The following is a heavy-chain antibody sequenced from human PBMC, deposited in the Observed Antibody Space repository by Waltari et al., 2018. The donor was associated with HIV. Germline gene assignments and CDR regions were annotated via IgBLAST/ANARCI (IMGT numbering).Heavy chain of an antibody. CDR1: VFTFSNHW. CDR2: RNPDGSET. CDR3: ARAGGAWNRFDY. D-gene: IGHD1-1*01. Sequence: EVQLVESGGGLVQPGGSLRLSCAASVFTFSNHWMTWVRQDPGKWLEWLANRNPDGSETYHVDSAKGRFTISRDNAKNSLYLQMNSLRVEDTAVYYCARAGGAWNRFDYWGQGTLVTVSS. J-gene: IGHJ4*02. V-gene: IGHV3-7*01.